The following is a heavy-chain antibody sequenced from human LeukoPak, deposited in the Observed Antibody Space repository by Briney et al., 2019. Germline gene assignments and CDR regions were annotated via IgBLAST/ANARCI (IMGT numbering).Heavy chain of an antibody. CDR1: GFAFSSYT. D-gene: IGHD4-11*01. V-gene: IGHV3-23*01. J-gene: IGHJ5*01. CDR3: AKKGVTVIGSNWFDS. Sequence: GGSLRLSCVASGFAFSSYTMSWVRQAPGKGLEWVSAISRSGDTTYYADSVRGRFTISRDNSKNTVYLQINSLRAEDTAVYYCAKKGVTVIGSNWFDSWGQGTLVTVSS. CDR2: ISRSGDTT.